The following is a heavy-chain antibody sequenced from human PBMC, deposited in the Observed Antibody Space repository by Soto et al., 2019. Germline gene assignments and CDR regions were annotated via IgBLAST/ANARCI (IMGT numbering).Heavy chain of an antibody. J-gene: IGHJ4*02. CDR3: ARRAIHYYDSSGYWSFDY. V-gene: IGHV1-18*01. Sequence: ASVKVSCKASGYTFTMYGISCVRQSPVQWLEWMGWISAYNGNTNYAQKLQGRVTMTTDTSTSTAYMELRSLRSDDTAVYYCARRAIHYYDSSGYWSFDYWGQGTLVTVSS. CDR2: ISAYNGNT. D-gene: IGHD3-22*01. CDR1: GYTFTMYG.